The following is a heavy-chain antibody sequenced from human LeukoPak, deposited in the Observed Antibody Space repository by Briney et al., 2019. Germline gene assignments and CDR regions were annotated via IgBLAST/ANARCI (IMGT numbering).Heavy chain of an antibody. CDR3: ARDSAAYDYVWGSYRYRDTLKNYYYMDV. D-gene: IGHD3-16*02. V-gene: IGHV3-48*04. J-gene: IGHJ6*03. Sequence: GGSLRLSCTASGFTFSSYSMNWVRQAPGKGLEWVSYISSNSSTIYYADSVKGRFTISRDNAKNSLYLQMNSLRAEDTAVYYCARDSAAYDYVWGSYRYRDTLKNYYYMDVWGKGTTVTVSS. CDR1: GFTFSSYS. CDR2: ISSNSSTI.